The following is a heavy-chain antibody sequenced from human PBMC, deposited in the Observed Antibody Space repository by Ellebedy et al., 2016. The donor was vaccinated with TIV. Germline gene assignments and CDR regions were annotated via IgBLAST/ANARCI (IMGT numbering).Heavy chain of an antibody. CDR3: TRGAYCSGGSCYFYNYSGMDV. CDR2: IRSKVYGGTT. J-gene: IGHJ6*02. CDR1: GFTFGDYA. Sequence: GESLKISCTASGFTFGDYAMSWFRQAPGKGLEWVGFIRSKVYGGTTEYAASVKSRFSISRDDSKSIPYLQMNSLKTEETAVYYCTRGAYCSGGSCYFYNYSGMDVWGQGITVTVSS. V-gene: IGHV3-49*03. D-gene: IGHD2-15*01.